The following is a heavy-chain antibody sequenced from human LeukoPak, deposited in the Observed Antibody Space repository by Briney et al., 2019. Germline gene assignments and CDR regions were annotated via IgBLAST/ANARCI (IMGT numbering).Heavy chain of an antibody. CDR1: GYTFTGCY. CDR3: ARVAFCSTTSCSPSTWFDP. Sequence: ASVKVSCKASGYTFTGCYMHWVRQAPGQGLEWMGWINPNSGGTNYAQKFQGRVTMTRDTSISTAYMEVSRLKSDDTAMYYCARVAFCSTTSCSPSTWFDPWGQGTLVTVSS. V-gene: IGHV1-2*02. CDR2: INPNSGGT. D-gene: IGHD2-2*01. J-gene: IGHJ5*02.